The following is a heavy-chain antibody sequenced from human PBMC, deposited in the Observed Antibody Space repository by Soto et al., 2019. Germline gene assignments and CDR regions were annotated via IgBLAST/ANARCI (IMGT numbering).Heavy chain of an antibody. Sequence: QVHLVQSGAEMKKPGSSVKVSCKVSGGDLTNSGISWVRQAPGQGLEWMGGIFPLLAMVDYSQKFQGRVTSTTDESKNTAYMDLGSLRSEDTAVYYCAKEDGAGLKSWGQGTLVIVSS. D-gene: IGHD1-26*01. CDR3: AKEDGAGLKS. CDR1: GGDLTNSG. J-gene: IGHJ4*02. CDR2: IFPLLAMV. V-gene: IGHV1-69*05.